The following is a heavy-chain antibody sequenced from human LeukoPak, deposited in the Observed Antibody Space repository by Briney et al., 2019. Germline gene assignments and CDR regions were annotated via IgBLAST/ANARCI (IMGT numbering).Heavy chain of an antibody. CDR2: VSGSGGST. CDR1: GFTLSNYA. V-gene: IGHV3-23*01. CDR3: AKLKTMVDYYFDF. Sequence: GGSLRLSCAASGFTLSNYAMSWVRQAPGKGLEWVSAVSGSGGSTHYADSVKGRFTISRDNSKDTLYLQMNSLRVEDTAVYYCAKLKTMVDYYFDFWGLGTLVTVSS. J-gene: IGHJ4*02. D-gene: IGHD4/OR15-4a*01.